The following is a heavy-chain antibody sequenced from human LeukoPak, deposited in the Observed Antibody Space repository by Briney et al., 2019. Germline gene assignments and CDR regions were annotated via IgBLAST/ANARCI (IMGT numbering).Heavy chain of an antibody. V-gene: IGHV3-23*01. Sequence: GGSLRLSCAVSGLTFSTYSMTWVRQGPGKGLEWVSSIYNSGAKIFYADSVKGQFTISRDNSKNMLYLQMNSLRVEDTAVYYCAKDVAPDSGWDLDYWGQGTLVTVSS. CDR1: GLTFSTYS. CDR3: AKDVAPDSGWDLDY. CDR2: IYNSGAKI. D-gene: IGHD6-19*01. J-gene: IGHJ4*02.